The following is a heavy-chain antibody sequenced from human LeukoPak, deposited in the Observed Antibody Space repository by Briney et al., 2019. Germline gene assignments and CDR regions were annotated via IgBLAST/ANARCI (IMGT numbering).Heavy chain of an antibody. CDR1: GFTFSSYG. V-gene: IGHV3-30*02. D-gene: IGHD3-10*01. CDR3: ARRYGSGSSGTFDY. J-gene: IGHJ4*02. CDR2: IRYDGSNK. Sequence: GGSLRLSCAASGFTFSSYGMHWVRQAPGKGLEWVAFIRYDGSNKYYVDSVKGRFTISRDNSKNTLSLQMNSLRAEDTAVYYCARRYGSGSSGTFDYWGQGTLVTVSS.